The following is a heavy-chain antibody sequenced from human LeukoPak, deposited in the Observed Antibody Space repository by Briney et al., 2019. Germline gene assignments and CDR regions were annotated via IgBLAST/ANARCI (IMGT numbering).Heavy chain of an antibody. Sequence: SETLSLTCTVSGGSISSSSYYWGWIRQPPGKGLEWTGSIYYSGSTYYNPSLKSRVTISVDTSKNQFSLKLSSATAADTAVYYCARAGVLVGATLYYFDYWGQGTLVTVSP. D-gene: IGHD1-26*01. CDR2: IYYSGST. J-gene: IGHJ4*02. CDR3: ARAGVLVGATLYYFDY. CDR1: GGSISSSSYY. V-gene: IGHV4-39*07.